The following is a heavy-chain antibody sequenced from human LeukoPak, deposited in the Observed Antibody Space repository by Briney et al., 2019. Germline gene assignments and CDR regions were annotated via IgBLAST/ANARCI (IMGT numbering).Heavy chain of an antibody. V-gene: IGHV4-59*12. CDR3: ARGMKRFYYGSGSYHDY. J-gene: IGHJ4*02. CDR1: GGSINTYY. Sequence: PSETLSLTCTVSGGSINTYYWSWLRQPPGKGLEWIGYISYSGSTNYNPSLKSRVTISVDTSKNQFSLKLSSVTAADTAVYYCARGMKRFYYGSGSYHDYWGQGTLVTVSS. CDR2: ISYSGST. D-gene: IGHD3-10*01.